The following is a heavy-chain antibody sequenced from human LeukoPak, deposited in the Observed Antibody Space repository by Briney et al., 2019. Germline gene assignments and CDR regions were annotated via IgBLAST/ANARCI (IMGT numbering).Heavy chain of an antibody. CDR2: INQDGSEK. CDR1: GFTFSSYW. V-gene: IGHV3-7*01. CDR3: AREEDDYGDYGLGFSGRRYYYYGMDV. Sequence: PGGSLRLSCAASGFTFSSYWMSWVRQAPGKGLEWVANINQDGSEKYYVGSVKGRFTISRDNAKNSLYLQMNSLRAEDTAVYYCAREEDDYGDYGLGFSGRRYYYYGMDVWGQGTTVTVSS. D-gene: IGHD4-17*01. J-gene: IGHJ6*02.